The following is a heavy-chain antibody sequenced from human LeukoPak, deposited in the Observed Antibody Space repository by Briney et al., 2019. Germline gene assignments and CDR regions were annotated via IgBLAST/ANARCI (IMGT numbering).Heavy chain of an antibody. CDR1: GFTFDDYA. V-gene: IGHV3-9*01. CDR2: ISWNSGSI. J-gene: IGHJ4*02. Sequence: GGSLGLSCAASGFTFDDYAMHWVRQAPGKGPEWVSGISWNSGSIGYADSVKGRFTISRDNAKNSLYLQMNSLRAEDTALYYCAKDISAMIVTVFDYWGQGTLVTVSS. CDR3: AKDISAMIVTVFDY. D-gene: IGHD3-22*01.